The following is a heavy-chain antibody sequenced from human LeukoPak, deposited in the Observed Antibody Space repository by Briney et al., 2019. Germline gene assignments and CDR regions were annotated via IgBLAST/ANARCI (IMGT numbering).Heavy chain of an antibody. CDR1: GGSISNYY. CDR2: VYYSGTT. CDR3: ARDRGLWFGELLDY. V-gene: IGHV4-59*01. J-gene: IGHJ4*02. D-gene: IGHD3-10*01. Sequence: TSETLSLTCTVSGGSISNYYWSWIRQSPEKGLEWIGYVYYSGTTNYNPSLKSRVTISVDTSKNQFSLKLGSVTAADTAVYYCARDRGLWFGELLDYWGPGTLVTVSS.